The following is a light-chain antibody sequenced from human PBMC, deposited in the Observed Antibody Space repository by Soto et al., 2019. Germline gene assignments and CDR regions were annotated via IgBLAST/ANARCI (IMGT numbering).Light chain of an antibody. V-gene: IGKV3-20*01. CDR3: QQYSSSPRFT. CDR1: QSVSSSY. J-gene: IGKJ3*01. Sequence: EIVLTQSPGTLSLSPGERATLSCRASQSVSSSYLAWYQQKPGQAPMLLFYGASSRPTGIPGRFSGSGSGTDFTLTISRLEPEDFAVYYCQQYSSSPRFTFGHGTKVDIK. CDR2: GAS.